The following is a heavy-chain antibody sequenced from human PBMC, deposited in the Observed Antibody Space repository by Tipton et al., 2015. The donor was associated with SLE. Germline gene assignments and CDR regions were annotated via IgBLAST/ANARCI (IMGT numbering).Heavy chain of an antibody. Sequence: SLRLSCAASGFTLSSYGMHWVRQAPGKGLEWVAVIWYDGSNKYYADSVKGRFTISRDNSKNTLSLQMNSLRAEDTAVYYCASVLLFYFDYWGQGTLVTVSS. D-gene: IGHD2-8*02. CDR3: ASVLLFYFDY. CDR2: IWYDGSNK. CDR1: GFTLSSYG. J-gene: IGHJ4*02. V-gene: IGHV3-30*19.